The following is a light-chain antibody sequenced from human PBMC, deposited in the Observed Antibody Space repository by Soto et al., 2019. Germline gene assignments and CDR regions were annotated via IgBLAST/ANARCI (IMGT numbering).Light chain of an antibody. CDR3: QQRYNWPIT. CDR2: ADS. CDR1: QSVSGY. J-gene: IGKJ5*01. V-gene: IGKV3-11*01. Sequence: EIVLTQSPATLSLSPGETATLSCRASQSVSGYIGWYQQKPGQAPRLLIYADSNRATGIPASFSGSGSGTDFTLTISSLEPEDFSVYYCQQRYNWPITFGQGTRLEIK.